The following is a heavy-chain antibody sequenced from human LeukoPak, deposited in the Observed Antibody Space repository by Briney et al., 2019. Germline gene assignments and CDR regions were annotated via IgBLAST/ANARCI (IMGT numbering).Heavy chain of an antibody. V-gene: IGHV1-2*02. CDR3: ARGALLWFGELLPFDY. D-gene: IGHD3-10*01. CDR1: GYTFTGYY. CDR2: INPNSGGT. J-gene: IGHJ4*02. Sequence: GASVKVSCKASGYTFTGYYMHWVRQAPGQGLEWMGWINPNSGGTNYAQKFQGRVTMTRDTSISTAYMELSRLRSDDTAVYYCARGALLWFGELLPFDYWGQGTLVTVSS.